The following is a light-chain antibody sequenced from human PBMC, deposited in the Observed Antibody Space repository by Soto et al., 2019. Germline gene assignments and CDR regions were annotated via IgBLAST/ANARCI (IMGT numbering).Light chain of an antibody. V-gene: IGKV3-20*01. CDR1: QSVTSNY. CDR2: GAS. J-gene: IGKJ1*01. CDR3: QQYGYSPPT. Sequence: PGEGATLSCRASQSVTSNYLAWYQRKPGQAPRLLIYGASNRATGIPDRFSGSGSGTDFTLTISRLEPEDFAGYYCQQYGYSPPTFGLGTKVDIK.